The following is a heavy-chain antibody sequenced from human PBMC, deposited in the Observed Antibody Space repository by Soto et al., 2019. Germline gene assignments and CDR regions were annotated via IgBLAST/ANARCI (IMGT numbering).Heavy chain of an antibody. V-gene: IGHV3-23*01. CDR2: LSGSGGSK. CDR3: ASWGPYWKRSWYSDL. D-gene: IGHD1-1*01. CDR1: GFTFRSFA. Sequence: EVQLLESGGGLMQPGGSLRLSCAASGFTFRSFAMTWVRQAPGRGLEWVASLSGSGGSKHFADAVKGRFTISRDNSNNPLFLQMSSLRVEDTAIYYCASWGPYWKRSWYSDLWGRGTLVAVSS. J-gene: IGHJ2*01.